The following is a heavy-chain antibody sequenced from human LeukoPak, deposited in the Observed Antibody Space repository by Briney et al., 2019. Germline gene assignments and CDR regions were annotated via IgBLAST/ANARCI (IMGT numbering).Heavy chain of an antibody. CDR3: ARDLQVRGVIRGYYMDV. D-gene: IGHD3-10*01. CDR2: IYYSGST. J-gene: IGHJ6*03. Sequence: SETLSLTCTVSGGSISSYYWSWIRQPPGKGLEWIGYIYYSGSTNYNPSLKSRVTISEDTSKNQFSLKLSSVTAADTAVYYCARDLQVRGVIRGYYMDVWGKGTTVTVSS. V-gene: IGHV4-59*01. CDR1: GGSISSYY.